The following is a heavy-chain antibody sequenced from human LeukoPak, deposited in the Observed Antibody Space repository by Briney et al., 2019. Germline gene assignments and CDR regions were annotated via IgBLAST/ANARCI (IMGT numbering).Heavy chain of an antibody. D-gene: IGHD2-2*02. CDR1: GFTVSSNY. Sequence: GGSLRLSCAASGFTVSSNYMSWVRQAPGKGLEWVSVIYSGGSIYYADSVKGRFTITRDNSKNTLYLQMNSLRAEDTAVYYCAREWGGYCSSTSCYTRGIFDYWGQGTLVTVSS. CDR2: IYSGGSI. CDR3: AREWGGYCSSTSCYTRGIFDY. J-gene: IGHJ4*02. V-gene: IGHV3-66*01.